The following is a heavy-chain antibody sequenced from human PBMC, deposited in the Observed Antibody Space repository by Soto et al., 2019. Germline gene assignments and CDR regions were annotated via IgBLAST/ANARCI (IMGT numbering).Heavy chain of an antibody. V-gene: IGHV3-48*02. CDR1: GFTFSSYS. CDR2: ISSSSSTI. CDR3: ARDSDYDFWSGPRGYFDY. J-gene: IGHJ4*02. Sequence: PXGSLRLSCAASGFTFSSYSMNWVRQAPGKGLEWVSYISSSSSTIYYADSVKGRFTISRDNAKNSLYLQMNSLRDEDTAVYYCARDSDYDFWSGPRGYFDYWGQGTLVTVSS. D-gene: IGHD3-3*01.